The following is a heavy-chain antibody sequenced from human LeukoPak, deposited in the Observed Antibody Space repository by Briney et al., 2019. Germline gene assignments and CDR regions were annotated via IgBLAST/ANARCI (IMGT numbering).Heavy chain of an antibody. CDR1: GFTFSSYS. J-gene: IGHJ4*02. Sequence: GGSLRLSCAASGFTFSSYSMNWVRQAPGKGLEWVSSISSSSSYIYYADSVKGRFTISRDNAKNSLYLQMNSLRAEDTAVYYCARDREGSGSYYITPYYDYWGQGTLVTVSS. CDR3: ARDREGSGSYYITPYYDY. D-gene: IGHD3-10*01. V-gene: IGHV3-21*01. CDR2: ISSSSSYI.